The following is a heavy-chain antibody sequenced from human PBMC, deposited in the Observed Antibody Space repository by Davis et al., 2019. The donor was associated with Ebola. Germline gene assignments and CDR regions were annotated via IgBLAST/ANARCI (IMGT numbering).Heavy chain of an antibody. Sequence: PSETLTLTCTASGGSISSPYCSWIRQLAGKGLEWIGRLYTTGRTNYTPPLKSRVTMSVDTSKNQFSLRLSSVTAADTDVYYCVRDGCPGGSCYCGDYWGQGTLVTVSS. CDR3: VRDGCPGGSCYCGDY. CDR1: GGSISSPY. V-gene: IGHV4-4*07. J-gene: IGHJ4*02. D-gene: IGHD2-15*01. CDR2: LYTTGRT.